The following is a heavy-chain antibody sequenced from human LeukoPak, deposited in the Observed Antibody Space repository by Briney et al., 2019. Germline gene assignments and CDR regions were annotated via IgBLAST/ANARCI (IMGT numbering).Heavy chain of an antibody. Sequence: PGGSLRLSCAASGFTFSSYGMHWVRQAPGKGLEWVSFMRDNGRDKYYRDSVKGRFTTSRDNSKNTLYPQMNSLRVEDTAVYYCTSRTGAIWGQGTMVTVSS. J-gene: IGHJ3*01. CDR1: GFTFSSYG. CDR3: TSRTGAI. V-gene: IGHV3-30*02. D-gene: IGHD7-27*01. CDR2: MRDNGRDK.